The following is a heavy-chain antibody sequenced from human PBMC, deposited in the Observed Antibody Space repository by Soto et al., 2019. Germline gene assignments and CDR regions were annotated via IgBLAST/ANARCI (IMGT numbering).Heavy chain of an antibody. J-gene: IGHJ4*02. Sequence: GGSLRLSCAASGFTFSSYWMHWVRQAPGKGLVWVSRINSDGSSTSYADSVKGRFTISRDNAKNTLYLQMNSLRAEDTAVYYCASITIFGVDTHHTQFDYWGQGTLVTVSS. V-gene: IGHV3-74*01. CDR3: ASITIFGVDTHHTQFDY. D-gene: IGHD3-3*01. CDR1: GFTFSSYW. CDR2: INSDGSST.